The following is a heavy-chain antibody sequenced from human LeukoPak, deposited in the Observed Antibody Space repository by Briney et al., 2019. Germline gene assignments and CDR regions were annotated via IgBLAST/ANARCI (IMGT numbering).Heavy chain of an antibody. CDR1: GYTFTGYY. Sequence: ASVKVSCKASGYTFTGYYMHRVRQAPGQGLEWMGWINPNSGGTNYAQKFQGWVTMTRDTSISTAYMELSRLRSDDTAVYYCARGQLIKTTYYYDSSGYYYFDYWGQGTLVTVSS. D-gene: IGHD3-22*01. CDR2: INPNSGGT. J-gene: IGHJ4*02. CDR3: ARGQLIKTTYYYDSSGYYYFDY. V-gene: IGHV1-2*04.